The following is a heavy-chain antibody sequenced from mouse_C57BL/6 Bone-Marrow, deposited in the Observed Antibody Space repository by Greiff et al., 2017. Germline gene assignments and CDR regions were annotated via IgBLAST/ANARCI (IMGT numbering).Heavy chain of an antibody. Sequence: VQLQQSGAELARPGASVKMSCKASGYTFTSYTMHWVKQRPGQGLEWIGYINPSSGYTKYNQKFKDKATLTADKSSSTAYMQLSSLISEDSAVYYCARNYYGSSYEGDYWGQGTTLTVSS. CDR2: INPSSGYT. CDR3: ARNYYGSSYEGDY. CDR1: GYTFTSYT. J-gene: IGHJ2*01. V-gene: IGHV1-4*01. D-gene: IGHD1-1*01.